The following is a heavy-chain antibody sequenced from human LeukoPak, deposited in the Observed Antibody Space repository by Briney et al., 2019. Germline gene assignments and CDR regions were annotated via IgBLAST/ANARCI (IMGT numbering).Heavy chain of an antibody. CDR2: IYHSGST. V-gene: IGHV4-38-2*02. Sequence: SETLSLTCTVSGYSISSGYYWGWIRQPPGKGLEWIGSIYHSGSTYYNPSLKSRVTISVDTSKNQFSLKLSSVTAADTAVYYCARDATRYSSSSGGLDYWGQGTLVTVSS. D-gene: IGHD6-6*01. J-gene: IGHJ4*02. CDR3: ARDATRYSSSSGGLDY. CDR1: GYSISSGYY.